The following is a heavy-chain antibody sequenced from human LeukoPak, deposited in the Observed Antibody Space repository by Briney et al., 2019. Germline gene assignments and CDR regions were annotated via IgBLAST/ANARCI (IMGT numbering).Heavy chain of an antibody. V-gene: IGHV3-7*01. CDR2: IKEDGSQK. CDR1: GFSFNDYW. D-gene: IGHD5/OR15-5a*01. CDR3: ARGVWPENVYDY. J-gene: IGHJ4*02. Sequence: QPGGSLRLSCAASGFSFNDYWMSWVRQAPGKGLEWVGNIKEDGSQKNYVDSAKGRFTFSRDNAKNSLYLQMSSLRAEDTAVYYCARGVWPENVYDYWGRGTLVIVSS.